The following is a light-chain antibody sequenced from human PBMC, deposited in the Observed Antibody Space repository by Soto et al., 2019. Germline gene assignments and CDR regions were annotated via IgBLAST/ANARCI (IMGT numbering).Light chain of an antibody. J-gene: IGKJ1*01. CDR3: QQIYAAPVT. Sequence: DIQMTQSPSSLFASVGDRVTITCRASQSIHSCLNWYQQKPGKAPKLLIYGASNLQSGVPSRFSGSESGTDFILTISSLQPEDFATYYCQQIYAAPVTFGQGTKVEIK. CDR2: GAS. CDR1: QSIHSC. V-gene: IGKV1-39*01.